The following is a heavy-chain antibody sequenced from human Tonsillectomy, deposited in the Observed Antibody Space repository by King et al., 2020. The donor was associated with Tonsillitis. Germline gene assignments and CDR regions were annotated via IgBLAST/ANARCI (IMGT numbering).Heavy chain of an antibody. CDR1: GYSFTAYY. V-gene: IGHV1-2*02. CDR3: ATLGVTIFGVVISPFDY. CDR2: INPDSGGT. Sequence: QLVQSGAEVKKPGASVKVSCKASGYSFTAYYMHWVRQAPGQGLEWMGWINPDSGGTHYTQKFQGRVSMTRDTSISTAYMELSRLRSDDTAVYYCATLGVTIFGVVISPFDYWGQGTLVTVSS. D-gene: IGHD3-3*01. J-gene: IGHJ4*02.